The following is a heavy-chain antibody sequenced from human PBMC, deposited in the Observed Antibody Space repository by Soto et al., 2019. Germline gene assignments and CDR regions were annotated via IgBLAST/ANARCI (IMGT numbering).Heavy chain of an antibody. Sequence: SVKVSCKASGGTFSSYAISWVRQAPGQGLEWMGGIIPIFGTANYAQKFQGRVTNTADESTSTAYMELSSLRSEDTAVYYCARRYCTNGVCTENWFDPWGQGTLVTVSS. J-gene: IGHJ5*02. CDR3: ARRYCTNGVCTENWFDP. V-gene: IGHV1-69*13. CDR2: IIPIFGTA. CDR1: GGTFSSYA. D-gene: IGHD2-8*01.